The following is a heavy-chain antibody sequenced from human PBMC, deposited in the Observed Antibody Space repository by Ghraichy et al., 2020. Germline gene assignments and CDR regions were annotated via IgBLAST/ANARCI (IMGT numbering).Heavy chain of an antibody. CDR3: ARDYYDSSGLDAFDI. J-gene: IGHJ3*02. Sequence: ALSLTCAVSGYSISSGYYWGWIRQPPGKGLEWIGSIYHSGSTYYNPSLKSRVTISVDTSKNQFSLKLSSVTAADTAVYYCARDYYDSSGLDAFDIWGQGTMVTVSS. V-gene: IGHV4-38-2*02. D-gene: IGHD3-22*01. CDR2: IYHSGST. CDR1: GYSISSGYY.